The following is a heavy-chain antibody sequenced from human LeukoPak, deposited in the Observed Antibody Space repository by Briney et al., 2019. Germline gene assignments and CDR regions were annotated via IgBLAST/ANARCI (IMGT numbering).Heavy chain of an antibody. Sequence: GGSLRLSCSASGFTFSSDWMSWVRQAPGKGLERVASINQDGSEKYYVDSVKGRFTISRDNARNSLYLEMNSLRVEDTAVYYCARRSSGYYYAFDYWGQGTLVTVSS. CDR1: GFTFSSDW. CDR3: ARRSSGYYYAFDY. J-gene: IGHJ4*02. V-gene: IGHV3-7*01. D-gene: IGHD3-22*01. CDR2: INQDGSEK.